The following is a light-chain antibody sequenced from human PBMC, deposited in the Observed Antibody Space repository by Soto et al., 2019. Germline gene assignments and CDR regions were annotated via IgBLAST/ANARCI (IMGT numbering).Light chain of an antibody. CDR1: QSVTSNY. V-gene: IGKV3-20*01. CDR2: EAS. CDR3: QHYGRSPPSWT. J-gene: IGKJ1*01. Sequence: EIVLTQSPGTLSLSPGERATLSCRASQSVTSNYLAWYQQKPGQPPRLLISEASSRATGIPDRFRGSGSGTDFTLTISSLEPEDFAVYYCQHYGRSPPSWTFGQGTKVEIK.